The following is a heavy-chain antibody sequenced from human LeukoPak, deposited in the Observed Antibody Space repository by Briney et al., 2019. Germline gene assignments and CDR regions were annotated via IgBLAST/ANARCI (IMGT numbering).Heavy chain of an antibody. J-gene: IGHJ4*02. V-gene: IGHV3-21*01. CDR3: ASQTPRRLPIAVADYFDY. CDR2: ISTSGSYI. CDR1: GFTFGSYS. D-gene: IGHD6-19*01. Sequence: GGSLRLACAVSGFTFGSYSMNWVRQAPGKGLEWVSFISTSGSYIYYADSVKGRFTISRDNAKNSLYLQMDSLRAEDTAVYYCASQTPRRLPIAVADYFDYWGQGTLVTVSS.